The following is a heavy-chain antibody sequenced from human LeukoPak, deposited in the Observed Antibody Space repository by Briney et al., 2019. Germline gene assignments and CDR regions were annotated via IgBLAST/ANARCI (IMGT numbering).Heavy chain of an antibody. Sequence: GGSLRLSCAASGFTFSSYWMSWVRQAPGKGLEWVANIKQDGSEKYYVDSVKGRFTISRDNAKSSLYLQMNSLRAEDTAAYYCASDSIAVAGDYWGQGTLVTVSS. CDR1: GFTFSSYW. V-gene: IGHV3-7*03. J-gene: IGHJ4*02. D-gene: IGHD6-19*01. CDR3: ASDSIAVAGDY. CDR2: IKQDGSEK.